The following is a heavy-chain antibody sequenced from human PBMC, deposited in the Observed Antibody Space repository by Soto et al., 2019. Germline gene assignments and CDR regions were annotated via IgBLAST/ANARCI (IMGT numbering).Heavy chain of an antibody. CDR1: GFTFSDYY. V-gene: IGHV3-11*01. Sequence: QVQLVESGGGLVKPGGSLSLSCAASGFTFSDYYMSWIRQAPGKGLEWVSYISSSGSTLYYADSVKGRFTISRDNAKNSLYLQMNSPGAEATVVYYWARAGADSYYYMDVWGTGTTVTGSS. CDR3: ARAGADSYYYMDV. J-gene: IGHJ6*03. CDR2: ISSSGSTL.